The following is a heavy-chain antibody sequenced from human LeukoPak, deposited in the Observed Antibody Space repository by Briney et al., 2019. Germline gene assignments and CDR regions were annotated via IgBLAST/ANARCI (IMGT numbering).Heavy chain of an antibody. CDR2: IYSSGST. CDR1: GGSVSSGSYY. V-gene: IGHV4-61*01. CDR3: ARVPVVAATPDFDS. D-gene: IGHD2-15*01. Sequence: SETLSLTCTVSGGSVSSGSYYWSWSRQPPGKGLEWIVYIYSSGSTNYNPSLKSRITISVDTSKTQFSLKLISVTAADTAVYYCARVPVVAATPDFDSWGQGTLVTVSS. J-gene: IGHJ4*02.